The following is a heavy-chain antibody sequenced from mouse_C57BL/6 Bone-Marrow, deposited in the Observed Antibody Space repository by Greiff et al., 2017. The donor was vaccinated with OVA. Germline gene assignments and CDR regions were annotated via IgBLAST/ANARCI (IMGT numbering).Heavy chain of an antibody. CDR3: ARDGGLLPYAMDY. V-gene: IGHV5-16*01. CDR1: GFTFSDYY. Sequence: EVKLMESEGGLVQPGSSMKLSCTASGFTFSDYYMAWVRQVPEKGLEWVANINYDGSSTYYLDSLKSRFIISRDNAKNILYLQMSSLKSEDTATYYCARDGGLLPYAMDYWGQGTSVTVSS. J-gene: IGHJ4*01. D-gene: IGHD2-3*01. CDR2: INYDGSST.